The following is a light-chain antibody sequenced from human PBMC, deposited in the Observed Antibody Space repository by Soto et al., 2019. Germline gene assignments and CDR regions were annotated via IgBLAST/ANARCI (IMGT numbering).Light chain of an antibody. CDR3: VRSENGPYV. V-gene: IGLV7-46*01. J-gene: IGLJ1*01. CDR2: DTT. Sequence: QAVVTQEPSLTVSPGGTVTLTCGSSTGAVTNGHYPYWFQQKPGQAPRTLIYDTTNRHSWTPARFSGSLLGGKAALTLSGAQPEDEAGYYCVRSENGPYVFGTGTK. CDR1: TGAVTNGHY.